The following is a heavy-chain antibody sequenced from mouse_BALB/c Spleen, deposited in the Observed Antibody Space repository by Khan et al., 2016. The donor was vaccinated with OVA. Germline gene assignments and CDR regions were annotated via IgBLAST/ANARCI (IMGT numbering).Heavy chain of an antibody. J-gene: IGHJ2*01. CDR2: INPHIGET. CDR1: GYSFTGYF. CDR3: ARKNGSDFDY. D-gene: IGHD1-1*01. V-gene: IGHV1-20*02. Sequence: VQLQQSGPELVQPGASVKISCKASGYSFTGYFMNWVMQSHGKSLEWIGRINPHIGETLYNQKFKDKATLTVGESSSTAHMELRSLASEDSAVYYCARKNGSDFDYWGQGTTLTVSS.